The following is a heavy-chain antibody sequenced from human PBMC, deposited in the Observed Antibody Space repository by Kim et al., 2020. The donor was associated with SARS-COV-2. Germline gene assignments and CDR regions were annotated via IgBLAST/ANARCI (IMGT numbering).Heavy chain of an antibody. CDR3: ARESEYCSSTSCYGY. Sequence: GGSLRLSCAASGFTFSSYSMNWVRQAPGKGLEWVSSISSSSSYIYYADSVKGRFTISRDNAKNSLYLQMNSLRAEDTAVYYCARESEYCSSTSCYGYWGQGTLVTVSS. J-gene: IGHJ4*02. V-gene: IGHV3-21*01. D-gene: IGHD2-2*01. CDR1: GFTFSSYS. CDR2: ISSSSSYI.